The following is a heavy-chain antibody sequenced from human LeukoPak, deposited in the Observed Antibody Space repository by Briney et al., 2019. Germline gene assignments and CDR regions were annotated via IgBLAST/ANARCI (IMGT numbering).Heavy chain of an antibody. CDR3: ARVPSSGSYSDY. D-gene: IGHD6-19*01. V-gene: IGHV1-18*01. Sequence: ASVTVSCKASGYTFTSYGISWVRQAPGQGLEWMGWISAYNGNTNYAQKLQGRVTMTTDTSTSTAYMELRSLRSDDTAVYYCARVPSSGSYSDYWGQGTLVTVSS. CDR2: ISAYNGNT. CDR1: GYTFTSYG. J-gene: IGHJ4*02.